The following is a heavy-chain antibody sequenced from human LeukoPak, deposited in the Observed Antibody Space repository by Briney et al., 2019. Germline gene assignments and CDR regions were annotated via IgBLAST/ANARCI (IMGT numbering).Heavy chain of an antibody. Sequence: GGSLRLSGAASGFTFSSYDMHWVRQATGKGLEWVSAIGTAGDTYYPGSVKGRFTISRENAKNSLYLQMNSLRAGDTAVYYCARDSGGPWHYYYMDVWGKGTTVTVSS. CDR3: ARDSGGPWHYYYMDV. V-gene: IGHV3-13*01. J-gene: IGHJ6*03. CDR1: GFTFSSYD. D-gene: IGHD1-14*01. CDR2: IGTAGDT.